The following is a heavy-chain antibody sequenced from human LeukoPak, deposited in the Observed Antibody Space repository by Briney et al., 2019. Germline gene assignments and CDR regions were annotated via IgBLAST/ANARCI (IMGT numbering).Heavy chain of an antibody. CDR3: AGRSTGVRGVNGWYDP. D-gene: IGHD3-10*01. CDR2: IHTSGSS. V-gene: IGHV4-4*07. CDR1: GDSMSNYY. J-gene: IGHJ5*02. Sequence: SETLSLTCNVSGDSMSNYYWNWVRQPAGKGLEWIGLIHTSGSSNYHPSLKSRVTMSVETSKNRVTLRLISVTAADTAIYYCAGRSTGVRGVNGWYDPWGQGTLVIVSS.